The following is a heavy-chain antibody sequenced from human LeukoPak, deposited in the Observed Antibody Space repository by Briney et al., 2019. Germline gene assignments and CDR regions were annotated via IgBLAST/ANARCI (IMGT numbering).Heavy chain of an antibody. V-gene: IGHV4-39*01. J-gene: IGHJ5*02. Sequence: SETLSLTCTVSGGSISSSSHYWGWIRQPPGKGLEWIGSIYYSGSTYYNPSLKSRVTISVDTSKNQFSLKLSSVTAADTAVYYCARHPSVNWFDPWGQGTLVTVSS. CDR1: GGSISSSSHY. CDR2: IYYSGST. CDR3: ARHPSVNWFDP.